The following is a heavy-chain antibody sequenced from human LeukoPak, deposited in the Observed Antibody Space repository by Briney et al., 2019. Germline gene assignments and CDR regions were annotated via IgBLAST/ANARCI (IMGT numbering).Heavy chain of an antibody. CDR3: ARDSDLTTGLFDY. D-gene: IGHD4-17*01. V-gene: IGHV3-49*04. Sequence: PGGSLRLSCTASGFTFGDYAMSWVRQAPGKGLEWVGFIRSKAYGGTTEYAASVKGRFTISRDDSKSIAYLQMNSLRAEDTAVYYCARDSDLTTGLFDYWGQGTLVTVSS. J-gene: IGHJ4*02. CDR2: IRSKAYGGTT. CDR1: GFTFGDYA.